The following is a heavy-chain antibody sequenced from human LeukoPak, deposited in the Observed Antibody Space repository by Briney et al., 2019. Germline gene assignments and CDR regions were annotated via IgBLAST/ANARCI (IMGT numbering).Heavy chain of an antibody. CDR1: GYPFTSYG. CDR3: ARWDYYDSRTFDI. J-gene: IGHJ3*02. Sequence: ASVKVSSKASGYPFTSYGISWVRQAPGQGLEWMGWISAYNGNTNYAQKLQGRVTMTTDTSTSTAYMELRSLRSDDTAVYYCARWDYYDSRTFDIWGQGTMVTVSS. CDR2: ISAYNGNT. D-gene: IGHD3-22*01. V-gene: IGHV1-18*01.